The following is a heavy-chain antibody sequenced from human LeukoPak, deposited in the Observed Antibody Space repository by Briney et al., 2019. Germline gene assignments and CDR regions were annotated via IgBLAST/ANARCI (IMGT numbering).Heavy chain of an antibody. V-gene: IGHV3-7*01. CDR1: GFTFSHFW. CDR3: ARGAYYYED. CDR2: IKKTGSET. J-gene: IGHJ4*02. Sequence: PGGSLRLSCAGSGFTFSHFWMSWVRQAPGKGLEWVAYIKKTGSETYYVDSVKGRFTITRDNTRSSLFLQMYSLRAEDTAVYFCARGAYYYEDWGQGTLVTVSS. D-gene: IGHD3-22*01.